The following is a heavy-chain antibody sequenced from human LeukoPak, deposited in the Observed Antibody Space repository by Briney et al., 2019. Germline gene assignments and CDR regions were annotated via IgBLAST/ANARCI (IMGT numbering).Heavy chain of an antibody. CDR1: GFTFSSYS. CDR2: ISSSSSYI. V-gene: IGHV3-21*01. Sequence: GSLRLSCAASGFTFSSYSMNWVRQAPGKGLEWVSSISSSSSYIYYADSVKGRFTISRDNAKNSLYLQMNSLRAEDTAVYYCARLDSIAHDFDYWGQGTLVTVSS. J-gene: IGHJ4*02. D-gene: IGHD6-6*01. CDR3: ARLDSIAHDFDY.